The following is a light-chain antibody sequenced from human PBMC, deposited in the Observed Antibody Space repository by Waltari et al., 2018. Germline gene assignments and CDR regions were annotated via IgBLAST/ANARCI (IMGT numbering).Light chain of an antibody. CDR1: QDINNY. J-gene: IGKJ4*01. V-gene: IGKV1-33*01. CDR3: QQYDNLPLT. Sequence: DIHMTQSPSSLSAAVGDSVTITCQASQDINNYLKWYQQKPGKAPKLLIYHTANLETGVPARCSGSVSGTDFTFTISSLQPEDIAIYYCQQYDNLPLTFGGGTKVEIK. CDR2: HTA.